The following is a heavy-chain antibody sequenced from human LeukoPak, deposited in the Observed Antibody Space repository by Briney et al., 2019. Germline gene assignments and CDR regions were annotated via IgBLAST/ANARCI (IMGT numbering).Heavy chain of an antibody. D-gene: IGHD3-9*01. CDR2: IYPGDSDT. Sequence: GESLKISCKGSGYSFTNYWIGWVRQMPGKGLEWMGIIYPGDSDTRYIPSFQGQVTISANKSINTAYLQWSSLKASDTAIYYCARSASRYFDWFDYWGQGTLVTVSS. V-gene: IGHV5-51*01. J-gene: IGHJ4*02. CDR1: GYSFTNYW. CDR3: ARSASRYFDWFDY.